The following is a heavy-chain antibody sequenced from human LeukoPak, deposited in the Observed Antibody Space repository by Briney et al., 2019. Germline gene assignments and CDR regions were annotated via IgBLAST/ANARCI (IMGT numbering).Heavy chain of an antibody. J-gene: IGHJ3*02. D-gene: IGHD1-26*01. CDR1: GFTFSSYE. CDR3: ARESGSPRAFDI. CDR2: ISSSGSTI. V-gene: IGHV3-48*03. Sequence: PGGSLRLSCAASGFTFSSYEMNWVRQAPGKGLEWVSYISSSGSTIYYADSVKGRFTISRDNAKNSLYLQMNSLTAEDTAVYYCARESGSPRAFDIWGQGTMVTVSS.